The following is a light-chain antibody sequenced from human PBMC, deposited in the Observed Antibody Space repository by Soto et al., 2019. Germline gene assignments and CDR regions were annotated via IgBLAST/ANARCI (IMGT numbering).Light chain of an antibody. CDR3: QQYNNWLTWT. V-gene: IGKV3-15*01. Sequence: EIVMTQSPATLSVSPGERATLSCRASQSVGSNLAWYQQKPGQAPRLLIYGASTRATSIPARFSGSGSGTKFTLTISSLQSEDFAVYYCQQYNNWLTWTFGQGTKVDIK. J-gene: IGKJ1*01. CDR2: GAS. CDR1: QSVGSN.